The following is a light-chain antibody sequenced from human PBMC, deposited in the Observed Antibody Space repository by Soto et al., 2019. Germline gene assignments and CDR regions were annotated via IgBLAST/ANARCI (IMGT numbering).Light chain of an antibody. V-gene: IGKV3-11*01. CDR2: GAS. CDR1: QSVSSY. Sequence: EIVLTQSPATLSLSPGERATLSCRASQSVSSYLAWYQQKPGQAPRLLIYGASSRATGIPDRFSGSGSGTVFTLTIGSLEPEDSAVYYCQQRKNWPPITFGQGTRLEIK. J-gene: IGKJ5*01. CDR3: QQRKNWPPIT.